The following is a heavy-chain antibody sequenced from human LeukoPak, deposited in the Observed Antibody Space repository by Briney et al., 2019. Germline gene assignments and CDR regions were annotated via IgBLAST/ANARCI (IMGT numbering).Heavy chain of an antibody. CDR3: ARPALYYYDSSGYTLDY. J-gene: IGHJ4*02. CDR1: GGTFSSYA. V-gene: IGHV1-69*13. CDR2: IIPIFGTA. Sequence: ASVKVSCKASGGTFSSYAISWVRQAPGQWLELMGGIIPIFGTANYTQKFQGRVTITADESTSTAYMELSSLRSEDTAVYYCARPALYYYDSSGYTLDYWGQGTLVTVSS. D-gene: IGHD3-22*01.